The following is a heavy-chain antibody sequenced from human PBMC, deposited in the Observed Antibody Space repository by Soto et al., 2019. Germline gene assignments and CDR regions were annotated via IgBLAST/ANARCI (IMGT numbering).Heavy chain of an antibody. CDR1: GYTFTTYH. CDR2: INPSGGRT. CDR3: ARATVTTMVDYFDY. D-gene: IGHD4-17*01. V-gene: IGHV1-46*01. Sequence: VQLVQSGAEVKKPGASVKVSCKASGYTFTTYHMHWVRQAPGQGLEWMGIINPSGGRTSYPQKFQGRVTMTRDTSTSTVYIELSSLRADDTAVYYCARATVTTMVDYFDYWGQGTLVTGSS. J-gene: IGHJ4*02.